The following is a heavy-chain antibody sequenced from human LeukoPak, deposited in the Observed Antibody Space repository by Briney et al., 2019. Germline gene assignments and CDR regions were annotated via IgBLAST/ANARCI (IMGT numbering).Heavy chain of an antibody. V-gene: IGHV4-39*01. J-gene: IGHJ4*02. CDR2: IYYSGST. CDR1: GGSISSSSYS. D-gene: IGHD1-14*01. Sequence: SETLSLTCTVSGGSISSSSYSWGWIRQPPGKGLEWIGSIYYSGSTYYNPSLKSRVTISVDTSKNQFSLKLSSVTAADTAVYYCARHAKAAATEPRAYYFDYWGQGTLVTVSS. CDR3: ARHAKAAATEPRAYYFDY.